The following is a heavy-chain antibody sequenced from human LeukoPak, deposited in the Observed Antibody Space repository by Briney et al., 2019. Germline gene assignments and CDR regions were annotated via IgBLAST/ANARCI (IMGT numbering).Heavy chain of an antibody. CDR1: GFTFSSYS. D-gene: IGHD3-10*01. CDR2: ISSSSSYI. J-gene: IGHJ3*02. CDR3: ARAFGGSPYGRGAFDI. Sequence: PGGSLRLSCAASGFTFSSYSMNWVRQAPGKGLEWVSSISSSSSYIYYADSVKGRFTISRDNAKNSLYLQMNSLRAEDTAVYYCARAFGGSPYGRGAFDIWGQGTMVTVSS. V-gene: IGHV3-21*01.